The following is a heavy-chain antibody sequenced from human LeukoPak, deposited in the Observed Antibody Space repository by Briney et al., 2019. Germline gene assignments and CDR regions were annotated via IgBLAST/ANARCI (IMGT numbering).Heavy chain of an antibody. J-gene: IGHJ3*02. CDR3: AKDTYFGSGSYDAFDI. CDR1: RFTFDDYA. CDR2: ISGDGGRT. Sequence: GRSLRLSCAASRFTFDDYAMHGVRHAPGKGLEWVSLISGDGGRTFYADSVKGRFTISRDNSKNSLYLQMNSLRTEDTALYYCAKDTYFGSGSYDAFDIWGQGTVVTVSS. D-gene: IGHD3-10*01. V-gene: IGHV3-43*02.